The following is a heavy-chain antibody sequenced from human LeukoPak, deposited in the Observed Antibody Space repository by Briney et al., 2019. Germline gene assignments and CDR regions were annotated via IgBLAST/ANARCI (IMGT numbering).Heavy chain of an antibody. J-gene: IGHJ4*02. Sequence: SETLSLTCAVYGGSFSGYYWSWIRQPPGKGLEWIGSIYYSGSTYYNPSLKSRVTISVDTSKNQFSLKLSSVTAADTAVYYCARGAGGVYFDWLPYFDYWGQGTLVTVSS. CDR2: IYYSGST. CDR3: ARGAGGVYFDWLPYFDY. D-gene: IGHD3-9*01. CDR1: GGSFSGYY. V-gene: IGHV4-34*01.